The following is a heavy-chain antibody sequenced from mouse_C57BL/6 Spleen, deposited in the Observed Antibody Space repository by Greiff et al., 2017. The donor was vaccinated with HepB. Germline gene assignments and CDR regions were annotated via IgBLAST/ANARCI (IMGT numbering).Heavy chain of an antibody. Sequence: QVQLQQPGAELVKPGASVKMSCKASGYTFTSYWITWVKQRPGQGLEWIGDIYPGSGSTKYNEKFKSKATLTVDTSSSTAYMQLSSLTSEDSAVYYCASRDAYYAMDYGGQGTSVTVSS. CDR3: ASRDAYYAMDY. CDR1: GYTFTSYW. CDR2: IYPGSGST. V-gene: IGHV1-55*01. J-gene: IGHJ4*01.